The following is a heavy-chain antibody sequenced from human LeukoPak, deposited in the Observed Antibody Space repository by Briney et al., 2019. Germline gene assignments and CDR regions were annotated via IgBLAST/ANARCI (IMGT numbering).Heavy chain of an antibody. V-gene: IGHV3-7*01. CDR2: IKQDGSEK. Sequence: GGSLRLSCAASGFTFSSYWMSWVRQAPGKGLEWVANIKQDGSEKYYVDSVKGRFTISRDNAKNSLYLQMNSLRAEDTAVYYCARSSSIAARPDYYYYMDVWGKGTAVTVSS. CDR1: GFTFSSYW. J-gene: IGHJ6*03. D-gene: IGHD6-6*01. CDR3: ARSSSIAARPDYYYYMDV.